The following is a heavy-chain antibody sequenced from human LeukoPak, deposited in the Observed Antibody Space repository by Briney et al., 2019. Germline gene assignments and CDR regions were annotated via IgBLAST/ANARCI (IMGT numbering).Heavy chain of an antibody. Sequence: SVKVSCKASGGTFSSCAISWVRQAPGQGLEWMGRIIPIFGTANYAQKFQGRVTIATDESTSTAYMELSSLRSEDTAVYYCAREITIFGVAHFDYWGQGTLVTVSS. V-gene: IGHV1-69*05. CDR3: AREITIFGVAHFDY. J-gene: IGHJ4*02. CDR2: IIPIFGTA. D-gene: IGHD3-3*01. CDR1: GGTFSSCA.